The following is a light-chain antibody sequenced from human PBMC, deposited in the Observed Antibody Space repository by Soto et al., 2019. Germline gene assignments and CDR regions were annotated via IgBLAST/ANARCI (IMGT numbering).Light chain of an antibody. J-gene: IGLJ1*01. V-gene: IGLV2-14*01. CDR3: CSYTSSITYV. Sequence: QSVLTQPRSVSGSPGQSITISCTGTSSDVGGYNYVSWYQQHPGKAPKLMIYEVSYRPSGVSDRFSGSKSGNTASLTISGLQAEDEADYYCCSYTSSITYVFGTGTKVTV. CDR2: EVS. CDR1: SSDVGGYNY.